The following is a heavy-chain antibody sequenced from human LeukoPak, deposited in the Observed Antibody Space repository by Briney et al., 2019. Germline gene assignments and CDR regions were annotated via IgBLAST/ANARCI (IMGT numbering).Heavy chain of an antibody. V-gene: IGHV3-9*01. J-gene: IGHJ6*03. CDR1: GFSFEEYA. CDR3: ARDLTPFSGTYPFYYNYFMDV. CDR2: ITFDGAAL. Sequence: GGSLRLSCAASGFSFEEYALHWVRQVPGKGLEWVSSITFDGAALTYADSVQGRFTISRDNAKNSLYLQMDSLRPEDTAFYYCARDLTPFSGTYPFYYNYFMDVWGKGTTLTVSS. D-gene: IGHD1-14*01.